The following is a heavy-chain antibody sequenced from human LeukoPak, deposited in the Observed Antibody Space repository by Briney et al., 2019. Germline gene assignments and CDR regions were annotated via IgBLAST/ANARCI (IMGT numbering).Heavy chain of an antibody. CDR2: IWHDGTQK. CDR3: GRDWRTESADY. Sequence: PGGSLRLSCVASGFTFSSFGMHWVRQAPGKGLEWVAVIWHDGTQKYYAESVKGRFSIPRDDSKNTVYLEMNSLRAEDTAVYYCGRDWRTESADYWGQGTLLTVSS. V-gene: IGHV3-33*01. CDR1: GFTFSSFG. J-gene: IGHJ4*02. D-gene: IGHD3-3*01.